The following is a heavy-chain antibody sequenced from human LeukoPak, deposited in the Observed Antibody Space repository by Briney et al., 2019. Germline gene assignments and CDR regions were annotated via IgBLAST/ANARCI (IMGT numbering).Heavy chain of an antibody. CDR2: LSYDGSNK. V-gene: IGHV3-30*03. Sequence: PARSLRLSCAASGFTFSSYGMHWVRQPPGKGLEWLALLSYDGSNKYCADSVRGRFTISRDNSKSTVYLQMNSLRAEDTAVYYCARSSMADCSTTSCYKYPFDYWGQGTLVTVSS. J-gene: IGHJ4*02. D-gene: IGHD2-2*02. CDR1: GFTFSSYG. CDR3: ARSSMADCSTTSCYKYPFDY.